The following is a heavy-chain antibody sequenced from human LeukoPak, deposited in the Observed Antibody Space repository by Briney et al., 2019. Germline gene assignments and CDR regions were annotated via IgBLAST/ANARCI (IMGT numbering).Heavy chain of an antibody. CDR1: GFTFSSYA. CDR2: ISYDGSNK. CDR3: ASGSYGITDDY. J-gene: IGHJ4*02. V-gene: IGHV3-30-3*01. D-gene: IGHD1-26*01. Sequence: GGSLRLSCAASGFTFSSYAMHWVRQAPGKGLEWVAVISYDGSNKYYADSVKGRFTISRDNAKNSLYLQMNSLRAEDTAVYYCASGSYGITDDYWGQGTLVTVSS.